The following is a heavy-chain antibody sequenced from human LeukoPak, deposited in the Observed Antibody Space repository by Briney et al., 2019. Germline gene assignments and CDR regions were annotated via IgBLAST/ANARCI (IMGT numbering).Heavy chain of an antibody. V-gene: IGHV3-23*01. CDR2: ISGSGGST. CDR3: ATDRLVLHSSGYYPLDY. Sequence: GGSLRLSCAASGFTFSSYAMSWVRQAPGKGLEWVSAISGSGGSTYYADSVKGRFTISRDNSKNTLYLQMNSLRAEDTAVYYCATDRLVLHSSGYYPLDYWGQGTLVTVSS. D-gene: IGHD3-22*01. J-gene: IGHJ4*02. CDR1: GFTFSSYA.